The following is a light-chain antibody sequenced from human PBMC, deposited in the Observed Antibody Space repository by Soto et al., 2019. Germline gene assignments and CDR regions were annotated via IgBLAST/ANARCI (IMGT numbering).Light chain of an antibody. CDR2: DAS. J-gene: IGKJ5*01. V-gene: IGKV3-15*01. CDR1: QFIDNN. Sequence: EIVLTQSPTTLCLSPGERATLSCRASQFIDNNLAWYQQKPGQAPRLLIYDASTRASGIPARFRGSGSGTEFTLTVNSLQSEDFAVYYCQQYNNWRTFGQGTRLEIK. CDR3: QQYNNWRT.